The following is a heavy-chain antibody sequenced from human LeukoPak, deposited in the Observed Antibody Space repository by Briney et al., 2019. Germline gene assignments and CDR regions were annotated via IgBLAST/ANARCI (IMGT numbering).Heavy chain of an antibody. D-gene: IGHD2-21*02. J-gene: IGHJ4*02. CDR1: GFTFSSYA. Sequence: GGSLRLSCAASGFTFSSYAMHWVRQAPGKGLEWVAVISYDGSNKYYADSVKGRFTISRDNSKNTLYLQMNSLRVEDTAVYYCARDLLKWGDFGGYFDFWGQGTLVTVSS. CDR2: ISYDGSNK. V-gene: IGHV3-30*04. CDR3: ARDLLKWGDFGGYFDF.